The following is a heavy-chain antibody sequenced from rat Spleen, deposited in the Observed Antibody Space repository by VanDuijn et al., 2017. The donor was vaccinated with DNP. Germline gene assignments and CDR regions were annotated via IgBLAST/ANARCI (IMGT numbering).Heavy chain of an antibody. D-gene: IGHD1-4*01. V-gene: IGHV5-25*01. CDR3: ARQGRYYGYNPYWYFDF. J-gene: IGHJ1*01. CDR1: GFTFSHYY. CDR2: ISASGGRT. Sequence: EVQLVESGGGLVQPGKSLKLSCAASGFTFSHYYMAWVRQAPTKGLEWVASISASGGRTSYPDSVKGRFTISRDFAKSRLYLQRDSLRSEDTATYYCARQGRYYGYNPYWYFDFWGPGTMVTVSS.